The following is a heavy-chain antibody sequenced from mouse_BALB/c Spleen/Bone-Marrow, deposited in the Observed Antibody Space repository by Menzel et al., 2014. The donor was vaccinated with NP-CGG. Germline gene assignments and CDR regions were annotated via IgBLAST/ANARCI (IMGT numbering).Heavy chain of an antibody. CDR2: IYPGNINI. CDR3: ARGDYYRSVMDY. Sequence: QVHVKQSGPELVKPGASMRISCRASGYTFTTYFIHWVKQRPGQGLEWIGWIYPGNINIKYNENFKDKVTLTADKSSNTAHLQFSSLTSEDSAVYFCARGDYYRSVMDYWGQGTSVTVSS. CDR1: GYTFTTYF. J-gene: IGHJ4*01. V-gene: IGHV1S56*01. D-gene: IGHD2-14*01.